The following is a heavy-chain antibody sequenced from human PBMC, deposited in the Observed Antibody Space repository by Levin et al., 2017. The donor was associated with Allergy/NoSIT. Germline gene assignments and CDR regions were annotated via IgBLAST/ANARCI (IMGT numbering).Heavy chain of an antibody. CDR1: GGSFSGYY. CDR2: ISSSSSTI. V-gene: IGHV3-11*04. CDR3: TRGVGTAGMTSFY. J-gene: IGHJ4*02. Sequence: LSLTCAVYGGSFSGYYWSWIRQPPGKGLEWVSYISSSSSTIYYTDSVKGRFTISRDNGKSSLYLQMNSLRAEDSAVYYCTRGVGTAGMTSFYWGQGTLVTVSS. D-gene: IGHD1-1*01.